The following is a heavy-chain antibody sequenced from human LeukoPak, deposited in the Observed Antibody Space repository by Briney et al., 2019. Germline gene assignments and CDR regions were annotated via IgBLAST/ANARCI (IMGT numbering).Heavy chain of an antibody. J-gene: IGHJ4*02. CDR2: ISLNSDSI. D-gene: IGHD5-24*01. CDR3: AKDLWHNVADGATFDY. Sequence: GVSQRLFYAVSGFTFDLYAKHGVPQAPAKALECGIGISLNSDSILYADSVKGRFTISRENAKNSLYVQMNSLRDEDTALYYCAKDLWHNVADGATFDYWGQGTLVTVSS. V-gene: IGHV3-9*01. CDR1: GFTFDLYA.